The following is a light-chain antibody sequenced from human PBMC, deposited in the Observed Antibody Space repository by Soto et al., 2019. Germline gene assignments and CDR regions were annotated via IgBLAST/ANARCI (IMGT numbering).Light chain of an antibody. CDR2: GNS. Sequence: QLVLTQPPSVPGAPGQRVTISCTGSSSNIGAGYDVHWYQQLPGTAPKLLIYGNSNRPSRVPDRFSGSKSGTSASLAITGLQAEDEADYYCQSYDSSLSGYVVFGGGTKLTVL. CDR1: SSNIGAGYD. V-gene: IGLV1-40*01. CDR3: QSYDSSLSGYVV. J-gene: IGLJ2*01.